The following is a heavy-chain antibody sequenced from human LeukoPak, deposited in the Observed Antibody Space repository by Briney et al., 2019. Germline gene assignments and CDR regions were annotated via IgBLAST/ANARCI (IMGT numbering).Heavy chain of an antibody. CDR3: ARNGAAGTPNRFFNWFDP. V-gene: IGHV5-51*01. J-gene: IGHJ5*02. CDR2: IYPGNSDT. D-gene: IGHD6-13*01. CDR1: GYSFTTYW. Sequence: GESLKISCKGSGYSFTTYWIGWVRQLPGKSLEWMGLIYPGNSDTRYNPSFQGQVTFSADKSIDTAYLQWSSLQASDTAIYFCARNGAAGTPNRFFNWFDPWGQGTLVTISS.